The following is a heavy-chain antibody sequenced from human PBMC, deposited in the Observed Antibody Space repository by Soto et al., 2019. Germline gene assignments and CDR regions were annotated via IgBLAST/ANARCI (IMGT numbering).Heavy chain of an antibody. Sequence: SVKVSCKASGFTFSSSAVQWVRQARGQRLEWIGWIVIGSGYTNYAQKFPERVTITRDMSTFTAYMELSSLRSEDTAVYYCAAGSVAARRWGYYYYGLDVWGQGTTVTVSS. CDR3: AAGSVAARRWGYYYYGLDV. J-gene: IGHJ6*02. CDR2: IVIGSGYT. V-gene: IGHV1-58*01. CDR1: GFTFSSSA. D-gene: IGHD6-6*01.